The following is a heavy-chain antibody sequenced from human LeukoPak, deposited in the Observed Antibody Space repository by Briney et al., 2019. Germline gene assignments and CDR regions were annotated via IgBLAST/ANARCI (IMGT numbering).Heavy chain of an antibody. CDR1: GYTFTGYY. Sequence: GASVKVSCKASGYTFTGYYMHWVRQAPGQGLEWMGWINPNSGATKYAQKFQGRVTMTRDTSISTAYMELSTLRSDDTAVYYCTTVAPANFWSGERAFDIWGQGTTVTVSS. V-gene: IGHV1-2*02. CDR3: TTVAPANFWSGERAFDI. J-gene: IGHJ3*02. CDR2: INPNSGAT. D-gene: IGHD3-3*01.